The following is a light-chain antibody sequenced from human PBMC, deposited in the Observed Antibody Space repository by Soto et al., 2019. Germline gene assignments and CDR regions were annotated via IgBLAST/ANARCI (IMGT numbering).Light chain of an antibody. CDR1: SSNLAYNS. CDR2: DDN. Sequence: QYVLTQPPSVSAAPGQDVTISCSGSSSNLAYNSLSWYQQLPETAPKLPIYDDNKRPSGIPARFSGSKSGTSATLGITGLETGDEADYYCGAWDDSLNVYVFGSGTKVTVL. CDR3: GAWDDSLNVYV. J-gene: IGLJ1*01. V-gene: IGLV1-51*01.